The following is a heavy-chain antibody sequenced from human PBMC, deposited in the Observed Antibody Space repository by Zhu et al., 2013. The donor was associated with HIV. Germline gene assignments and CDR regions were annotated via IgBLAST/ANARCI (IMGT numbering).Heavy chain of an antibody. CDR3: ARDPSTRYYTDI. CDR2: INPTSAGT. Sequence: QVQLVQAGAEVKKPGASVKVSCKTSGYTLTDYYIHWVRQAPGQGLEWMGWINPTSAGTKYAQTFRGRIFVTRDTSINTVYMELRSLTSDDTAVYYCARDPSTRYYTDIWGKGTTVIVSS. J-gene: IGHJ6*03. D-gene: IGHD4-17*01. CDR1: GYTLTDYY. V-gene: IGHV1-2*02.